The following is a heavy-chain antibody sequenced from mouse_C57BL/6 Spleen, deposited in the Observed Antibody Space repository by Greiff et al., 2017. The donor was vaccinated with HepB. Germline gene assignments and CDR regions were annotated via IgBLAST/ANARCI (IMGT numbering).Heavy chain of an antibody. D-gene: IGHD2-3*01. CDR3: AGGGKVDGYYGY. J-gene: IGHJ2*01. V-gene: IGHV1-7*01. CDR2: INPSSGYT. Sequence: QVHVKQSGAELAKPGASVKLSCKASGYTFTSYWMHWVKQRPGQGLEWIGYINPSSGYTKYNQKFKDKATLTADKSSSTAYMQLSSLTYEDSAVYYCAGGGKVDGYYGYWGQGTTLTVSS. CDR1: GYTFTSYW.